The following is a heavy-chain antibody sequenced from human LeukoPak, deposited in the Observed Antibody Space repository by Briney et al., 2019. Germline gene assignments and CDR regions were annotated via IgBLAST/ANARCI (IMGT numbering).Heavy chain of an antibody. CDR3: ARMREIAATGISGGDY. V-gene: IGHV4-34*01. CDR2: IHHSGST. CDR1: GGSFSGFY. D-gene: IGHD6-13*01. Sequence: PSETLSLTCAVYGGSFSGFYWSWIRQPPGKGLEWIGEIHHSGSTNYNPSLKSRVTISVDTSKNQFSLKLTSVPGADTAVYYCARMREIAATGISGGDYWGQGTLVTVSS. J-gene: IGHJ4*02.